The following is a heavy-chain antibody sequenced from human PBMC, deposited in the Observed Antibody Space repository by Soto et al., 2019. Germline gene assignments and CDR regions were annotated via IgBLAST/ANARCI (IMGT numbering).Heavy chain of an antibody. Sequence: PGGSLRLSCAASGFTFSSYAMSWVRQAPGKGLEWVSAISGSGGSTYYADSVKGRFTISRDNSKNTLYLQMNSLRAEDTAVYYCAKDLRFLEWLILFHWGQGTLVTVS. J-gene: IGHJ4*02. CDR1: GFTFSSYA. CDR3: AKDLRFLEWLILFH. D-gene: IGHD3-3*01. CDR2: ISGSGGST. V-gene: IGHV3-23*01.